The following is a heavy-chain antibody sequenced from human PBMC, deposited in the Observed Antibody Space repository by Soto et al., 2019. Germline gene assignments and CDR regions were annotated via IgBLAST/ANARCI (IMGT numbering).Heavy chain of an antibody. CDR2: IYYSGST. CDR3: AREAWIVGATDAFDI. Sequence: PSETLSLTCTVSGGSISSYYWSWIRQPPGKGLEWIGYIYYSGSTNYNPSLQSRVTISVDTSKNQFSLKLSSVTAADTAVYYCAREAWIVGATDAFDIWGQGTMVTVSS. J-gene: IGHJ3*02. D-gene: IGHD1-26*01. V-gene: IGHV4-59*01. CDR1: GGSISSYY.